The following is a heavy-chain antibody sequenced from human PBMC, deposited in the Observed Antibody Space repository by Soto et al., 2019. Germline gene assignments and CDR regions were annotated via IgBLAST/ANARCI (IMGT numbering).Heavy chain of an antibody. CDR3: GRGYGYGPFDY. V-gene: IGHV4-30-2*06. D-gene: IGHD5-18*01. CDR1: GASISYGGFS. J-gene: IGHJ4*02. Sequence: PSETLSLTGTVFGASISYGGFSWSWIRPSPGKSLGWIGYISHLENTYFHPSFKSRLTMSIDRCRNQFSMNLRSVTAADRSVYYCGRGYGYGPFDYWGQGALVTVSS. CDR2: ISHLENT.